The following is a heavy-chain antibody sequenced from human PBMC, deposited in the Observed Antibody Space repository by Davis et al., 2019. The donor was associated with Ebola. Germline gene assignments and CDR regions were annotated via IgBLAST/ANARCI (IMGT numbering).Heavy chain of an antibody. J-gene: IGHJ4*02. CDR3: ARGIAAANDY. V-gene: IGHV3-30*03. CDR1: GFTFSSYS. CDR2: ISYDGSNK. D-gene: IGHD6-13*01. Sequence: PGGSLRLSCAASGFTFSSYSMNWVRQAPGKGLEWVAVISYDGSNKYYVDSVKGRFTISRDNSKNTLYLQMSSLRAEDTAVYYCARGIAAANDYWGQGTLVTVSS.